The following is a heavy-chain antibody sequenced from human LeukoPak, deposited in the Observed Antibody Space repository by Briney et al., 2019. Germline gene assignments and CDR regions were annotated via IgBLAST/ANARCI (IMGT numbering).Heavy chain of an antibody. Sequence: SGGSLRLSCVASGFTFSTYWMRWVRQAPGKGLVWVSRIGHGDSDTAYADSVKGRFTISRDNAKNTLYLQMNSLRAEDTAMYYCVRDNYGVDYWGQGSLVTVSS. CDR2: IGHGDSDT. D-gene: IGHD4/OR15-4a*01. V-gene: IGHV3-74*01. CDR3: VRDNYGVDY. CDR1: GFTFSTYW. J-gene: IGHJ4*02.